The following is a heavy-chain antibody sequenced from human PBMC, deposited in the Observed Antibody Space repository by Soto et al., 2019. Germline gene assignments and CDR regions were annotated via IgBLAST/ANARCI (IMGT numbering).Heavy chain of an antibody. CDR3: ARWPGSSWFDN. D-gene: IGHD6-13*01. Sequence: SETLSLTCTVSGGSISTYYWNWIRQSPGKGLEWIGYIFYGGSTNYNPPLKSRVTISIDTSKNQFSLKLSSVSAADTAVYYCARWPGSSWFDNWGQGILVTVSS. CDR2: IFYGGST. V-gene: IGHV4-59*01. J-gene: IGHJ4*02. CDR1: GGSISTYY.